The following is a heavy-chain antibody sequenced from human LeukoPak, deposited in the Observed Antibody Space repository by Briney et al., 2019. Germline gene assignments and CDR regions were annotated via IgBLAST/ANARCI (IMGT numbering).Heavy chain of an antibody. CDR3: ARDQIPPLLWFGELFLGSS. CDR2: INHSGST. Sequence: SETLSLTCAVYGGSFSGYYWSWIRQPPGKGLEWIGEINHSGSTNYNPSLKSRVTISVDTSKNQFSLKLSSVTAADTAVYYCARDQIPPLLWFGELFLGSSWGQGTLVTVSS. V-gene: IGHV4-34*01. CDR1: GGSFSGYY. D-gene: IGHD3-10*01. J-gene: IGHJ5*02.